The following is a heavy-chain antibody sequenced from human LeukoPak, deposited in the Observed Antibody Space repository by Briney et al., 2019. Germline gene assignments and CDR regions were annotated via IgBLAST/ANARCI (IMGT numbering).Heavy chain of an antibody. J-gene: IGHJ4*02. CDR3: AKCWNTYYYDTSGYSDY. CDR2: ISAYNGNT. Sequence: ASVKVSFKASGYTFTSYGISWVRQAPGQGLEWMGWISAYNGNTNYAQKLQGRVTMTTDTSTSTAYMELRSLRAEDTAVYYCAKCWNTYYYDTSGYSDYWGQGTLVTVSS. CDR1: GYTFTSYG. D-gene: IGHD3-22*01. V-gene: IGHV1-18*01.